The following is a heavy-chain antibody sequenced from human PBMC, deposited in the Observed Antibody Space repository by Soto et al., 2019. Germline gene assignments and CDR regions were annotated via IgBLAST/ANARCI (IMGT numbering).Heavy chain of an antibody. V-gene: IGHV3-53*01. CDR3: ARAMPNWPYDY. Sequence: EVQLVESGGGLIQPGGSLRLSCAVSGFTVSGSYMTWVRQAPGKGLQCVSVIYRGGSTYYADSVKGRFTISRDNAKNALYLQMNSLPVEDKAMYYCARAMPNWPYDYWGQGTLVTVSS. D-gene: IGHD2-2*01. J-gene: IGHJ4*02. CDR2: IYRGGST. CDR1: GFTVSGSY.